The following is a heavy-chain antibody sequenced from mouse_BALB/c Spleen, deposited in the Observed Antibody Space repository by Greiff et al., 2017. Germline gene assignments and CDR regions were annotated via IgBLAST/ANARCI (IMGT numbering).Heavy chain of an antibody. D-gene: IGHD1-1*01. V-gene: IGHV1-54*01. CDR3: ARSIHYGSSPDY. J-gene: IGHJ2*01. CDR2: INPGSGGT. CDR1: GYAFTNYL. Sequence: QVQLKQSGAELVRPGTSVKVSCKASGYAFTNYLIEWVKQRPGQGLEWIGVINPGSGGTNYNEKFKGKATLTADKSSSTAYMQLSSLTSDDSAVYFCARSIHYGSSPDYWGQGTTLTVSS.